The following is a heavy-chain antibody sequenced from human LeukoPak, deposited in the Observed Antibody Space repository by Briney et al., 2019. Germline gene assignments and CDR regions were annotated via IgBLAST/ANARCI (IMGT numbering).Heavy chain of an antibody. V-gene: IGHV4-39*07. Sequence: PSETLSLTCTVSGGSISSSSYYWGWIRQPPGKGLEWIGSVYYSGSTYYNPSLKSRVTISVDTSKNQFSLKLSSVTAADTAVYYCARGLRLRLGELSLWMAAFDIWGQGTMVTVSS. CDR1: GGSISSSSYY. J-gene: IGHJ3*02. CDR2: VYYSGST. CDR3: ARGLRLRLGELSLWMAAFDI. D-gene: IGHD3-16*02.